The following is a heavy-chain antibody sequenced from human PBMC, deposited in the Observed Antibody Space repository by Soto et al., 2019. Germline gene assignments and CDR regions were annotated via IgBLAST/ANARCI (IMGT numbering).Heavy chain of an antibody. CDR2: INPNSGGT. V-gene: IGHV1-2*04. Sequence: GAAVEIGCKASGYTFNGYYMHWARQAPGQGLEWMGWINPNSGGTNYAQKFQGWVTMTRDTSISTAYMELSRLRSDDTAVYYCARGAREQQLDTQTYYYYGMDVWGQGTTVTVSS. J-gene: IGHJ6*02. CDR1: GYTFNGYY. D-gene: IGHD6-13*01. CDR3: ARGAREQQLDTQTYYYYGMDV.